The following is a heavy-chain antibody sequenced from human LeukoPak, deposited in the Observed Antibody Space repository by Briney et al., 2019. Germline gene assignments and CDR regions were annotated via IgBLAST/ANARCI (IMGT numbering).Heavy chain of an antibody. D-gene: IGHD3-16*01. Sequence: GASVKVSCKASGYTFTGYYMHWVRQAPGQGLEWMGWMSPKSGNTDYAQKFKGRVTMTRDTSINTAYLELSSLTSDDTAVYFCARGVGGLGNMDVWGKGTTVTVSS. CDR3: ARGVGGLGNMDV. CDR1: GYTFTGYY. V-gene: IGHV1-8*02. J-gene: IGHJ6*03. CDR2: MSPKSGNT.